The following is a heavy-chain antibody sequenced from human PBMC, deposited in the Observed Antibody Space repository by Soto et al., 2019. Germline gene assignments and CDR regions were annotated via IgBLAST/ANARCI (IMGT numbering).Heavy chain of an antibody. CDR2: IYHSGST. Sequence: QVQLQESGPGLVKPSGTLSLICAVSGGSISSSDWWSWVRQPPGKGLEWIGEIYHSGSTNYNTYLKSRVTISVDKSKNQFSLKLSSVTAADTAVYYCASAHLVENTVTYYFDYWGQGTLVTVSS. J-gene: IGHJ4*02. CDR1: GGSISSSDW. CDR3: ASAHLVENTVTYYFDY. D-gene: IGHD4-17*01. V-gene: IGHV4-4*02.